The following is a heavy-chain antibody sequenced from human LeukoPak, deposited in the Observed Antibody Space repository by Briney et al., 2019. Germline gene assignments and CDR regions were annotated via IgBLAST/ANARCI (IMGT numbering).Heavy chain of an antibody. Sequence: GGSLRLSCAASGVTVSSSHMTWVRQAPGKGLEWVSTIYNADNTNYADSVKGRLTISRDNSENTLYLQMNSLRAEDTAVYFCAKASQWLAFDYWGQGTLVTVSS. CDR2: IYNADNT. CDR3: AKASQWLAFDY. D-gene: IGHD6-19*01. J-gene: IGHJ4*02. CDR1: GVTVSSSH. V-gene: IGHV3-66*01.